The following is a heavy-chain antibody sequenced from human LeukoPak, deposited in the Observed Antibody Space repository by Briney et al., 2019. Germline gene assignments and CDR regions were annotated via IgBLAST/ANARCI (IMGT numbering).Heavy chain of an antibody. Sequence: GGSLRLSCAASGFTFTSYSMSWVRQAPGKGLEWVSGTSDRGDYTYYADSVKGRFTISRDNSKNMLYLQMNSLRAEDTALYFCAKKAQYNGDYPLDYWGQGTLVTVSS. V-gene: IGHV3-23*01. CDR3: AKKAQYNGDYPLDY. J-gene: IGHJ4*02. D-gene: IGHD1-7*01. CDR1: GFTFTSYS. CDR2: TSDRGDYT.